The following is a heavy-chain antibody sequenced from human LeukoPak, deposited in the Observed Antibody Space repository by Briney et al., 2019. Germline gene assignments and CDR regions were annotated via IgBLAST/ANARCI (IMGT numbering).Heavy chain of an antibody. CDR1: DGSVSSGSYY. J-gene: IGHJ4*02. D-gene: IGHD6-19*01. V-gene: IGHV4-61*01. CDR3: ARSPNSSGWYTY. Sequence: SETLSLTCTVSDGSVSSGSYYWNWIRQPPGKGLEWIGYFYYSGSTNYNPSLKSRVTISLDTSKNQFSLKLSSVTAADTAVYYCARSPNSSGWYTYWGQGTLVTVSS. CDR2: FYYSGST.